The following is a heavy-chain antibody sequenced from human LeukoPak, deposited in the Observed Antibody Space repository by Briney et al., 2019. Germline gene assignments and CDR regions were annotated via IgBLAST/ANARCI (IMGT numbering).Heavy chain of an antibody. V-gene: IGHV4-38-2*02. Sequence: SETLSLTCTVSGYSISSGYYWGWIRQPPGKGLEWIGSIYHSGSTNYNPSLKSRVTISVDKSKNQFSLKLSSVTAADTAVYYCARGIAVLTPYFDYWGQGTLVTVSS. CDR3: ARGIAVLTPYFDY. J-gene: IGHJ4*02. CDR2: IYHSGST. CDR1: GYSISSGYY. D-gene: IGHD2-21*01.